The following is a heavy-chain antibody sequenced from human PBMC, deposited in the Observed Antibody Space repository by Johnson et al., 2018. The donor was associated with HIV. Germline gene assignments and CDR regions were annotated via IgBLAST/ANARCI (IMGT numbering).Heavy chain of an antibody. CDR3: ARDRGYWDAFDI. J-gene: IGHJ3*02. D-gene: IGHD3-22*01. CDR1: GFTFSSYG. CDR2: IFTVGDV. V-gene: IGHV3-NL1*01. Sequence: QVQLVESGGGVVQPGRSLRLSCAASGFTFSSYGMHWVRQAPGKGLEWVSVIFTVGDVYYADSVKGRFSISRDNAKNSLYLQMNSLRAEDTAVYYCARDRGYWDAFDIWGQGTMVTVSS.